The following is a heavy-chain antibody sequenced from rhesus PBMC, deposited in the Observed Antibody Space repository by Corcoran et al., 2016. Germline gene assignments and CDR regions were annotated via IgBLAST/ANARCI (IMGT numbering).Heavy chain of an antibody. J-gene: IGHJ2*01. Sequence: QLQLQESGPGLVKPSETLSLTCAVSGYSISSGYGWSWIRQPPGKGLELIGYLSYSGSTSYNPALKSRVTISRDTSKNQFSLKLSSVTAADTAVYYCARDAGRGGLFGLPAWYFDLWGPGTPITISS. V-gene: IGHV4-122*02. D-gene: IGHD3-3*01. CDR2: LSYSGST. CDR3: ARDAGRGGLFGLPAWYFDL. CDR1: GYSISSGYG.